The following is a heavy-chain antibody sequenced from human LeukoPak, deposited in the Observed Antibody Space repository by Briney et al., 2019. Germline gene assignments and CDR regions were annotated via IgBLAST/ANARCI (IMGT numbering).Heavy chain of an antibody. CDR3: ARGIGGYDSYFDY. D-gene: IGHD5-12*01. J-gene: IGHJ4*02. Sequence: SETLSLTCTVSGGSISSYYWSWIRQPPGKGLEWIGYIYYSGSTNYNPSLKSRVTISVDTSKNQFSLKLSSVTAADTAVCYCARGIGGYDSYFDYWGQGTLVTVSS. V-gene: IGHV4-59*08. CDR1: GGSISSYY. CDR2: IYYSGST.